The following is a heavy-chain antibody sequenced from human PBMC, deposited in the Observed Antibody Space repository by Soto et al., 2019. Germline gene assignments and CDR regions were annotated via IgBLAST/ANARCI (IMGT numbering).Heavy chain of an antibody. CDR3: ARDSYYDFWSGRYYYGMDV. J-gene: IGHJ6*02. Sequence: EVQLVESGGGLVQPGGSLRLSCAASGFTFSSYWMSWVRQAPGKGLEWVANIKQDGSEKYYVDSVKGRFTISRDNAKNSLYLHMNSLRAEDTAVYYCARDSYYDFWSGRYYYGMDVWGQGTTVTVSS. CDR1: GFTFSSYW. V-gene: IGHV3-7*03. CDR2: IKQDGSEK. D-gene: IGHD3-3*01.